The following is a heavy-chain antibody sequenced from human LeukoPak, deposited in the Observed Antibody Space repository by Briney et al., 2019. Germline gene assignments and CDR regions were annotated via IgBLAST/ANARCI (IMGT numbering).Heavy chain of an antibody. Sequence: ASVKVSCKASGYAFTSYDINWVRQATGQGLEWMGWMNPNSGNTGYAQKFQGRVTMTRNTSISTAYMELSSLRSEDTAVYYCARGILRQQLVHTYWGQGTLVTVSS. CDR1: GYAFTSYD. CDR2: MNPNSGNT. CDR3: ARGILRQQLVHTY. J-gene: IGHJ4*02. V-gene: IGHV1-8*01. D-gene: IGHD6-13*01.